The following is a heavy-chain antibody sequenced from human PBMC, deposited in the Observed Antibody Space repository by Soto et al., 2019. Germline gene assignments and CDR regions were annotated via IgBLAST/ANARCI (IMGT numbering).Heavy chain of an antibody. CDR2: IGGRGGNA. D-gene: IGHD2-21*02. Sequence: GGSLRLSCAASGFSFIDYAINWVRQVPGRGLEYVAGIGGRGGNAFYADSMKGRFSISRDNSKNTVYLPMHNLRVDDSAMYYCAKARHSGDFTGSYDSWGQGTMVAVYS. CDR1: GFSFIDYA. J-gene: IGHJ5*02. CDR3: AKARHSGDFTGSYDS. V-gene: IGHV3-23*01.